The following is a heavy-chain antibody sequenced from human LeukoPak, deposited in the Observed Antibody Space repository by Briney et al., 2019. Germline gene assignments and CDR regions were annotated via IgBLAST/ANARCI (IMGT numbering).Heavy chain of an antibody. V-gene: IGHV1-18*01. Sequence: GASVKVSCKASGYTFTSYGISWVRQAPGQGLEWMGWISAYNGNTNYAQKLQGRVTMTTDTSTSTAYMELRSLRPDHTAVYYCATQYCSSTRCYPYWVDYWGQGTLVTVSS. J-gene: IGHJ4*02. CDR3: ATQYCSSTRCYPYWVDY. CDR1: GYTFTSYG. CDR2: ISAYNGNT. D-gene: IGHD2-2*01.